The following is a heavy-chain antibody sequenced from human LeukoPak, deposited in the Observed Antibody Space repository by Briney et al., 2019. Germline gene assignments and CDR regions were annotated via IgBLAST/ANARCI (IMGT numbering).Heavy chain of an antibody. CDR1: GGSISSYY. Sequence: SETLSLTCTVSGGSISSYYWDWIRQPPGKGLEWIGSIYYSGSTYYNPSLKSRVTISVDTSKNQFSLRLSSVTAADTAVYYCARNGYGSGSSWWGQGTLVTVSS. CDR2: IYYSGST. J-gene: IGHJ4*02. V-gene: IGHV4-39*07. D-gene: IGHD3-10*01. CDR3: ARNGYGSGSSW.